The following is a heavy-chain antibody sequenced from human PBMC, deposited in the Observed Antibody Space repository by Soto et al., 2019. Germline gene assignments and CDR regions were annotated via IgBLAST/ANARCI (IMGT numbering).Heavy chain of an antibody. CDR2: IYYSGST. CDR3: ARKGSYGYYFDY. D-gene: IGHD5-18*01. J-gene: IGHJ4*02. Sequence: QVQLQESGPGLVKPSLTLSLTCTVSGGSISSGGYYWSWIRQHPGKGLEWIGYIYYSGSTYYNPSLKSRVTISVDTSKNQFSLKLSSVTAADTAVYYCARKGSYGYYFDYWGQGTLVTVSS. CDR1: GGSISSGGYY. V-gene: IGHV4-31*03.